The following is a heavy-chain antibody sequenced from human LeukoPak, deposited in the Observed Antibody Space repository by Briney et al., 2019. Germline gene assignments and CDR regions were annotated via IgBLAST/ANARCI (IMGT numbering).Heavy chain of an antibody. CDR1: SGSISSSNW. Sequence: SGTLSLTCAVYSGSISSSNWWSWVRQPPGKGLEWIGEIYHSGSTNYNPSLKSRVTISVDKSKNQFSLKLSSVTAADTAVYYCARDYGGNSGFDYWGQGTLVTVYS. CDR3: ARDYGGNSGFDY. V-gene: IGHV4-4*02. J-gene: IGHJ4*02. D-gene: IGHD4-23*01. CDR2: IYHSGST.